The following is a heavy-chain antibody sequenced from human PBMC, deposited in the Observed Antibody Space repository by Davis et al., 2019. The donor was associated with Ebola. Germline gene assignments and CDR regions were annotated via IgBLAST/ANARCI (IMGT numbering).Heavy chain of an antibody. J-gene: IGHJ4*02. Sequence: GGSLRLSCAASGFTFSSYSMNWVRQAPGKGLEWVANIKQDGSEKYYVDSVKGRFTISRDNAKNSLYLQMNSLRAEDTAVYYCARDQLLYDGLDYWGQGTLVTVSS. V-gene: IGHV3-7*03. CDR2: IKQDGSEK. CDR1: GFTFSSYS. CDR3: ARDQLLYDGLDY. D-gene: IGHD2-2*02.